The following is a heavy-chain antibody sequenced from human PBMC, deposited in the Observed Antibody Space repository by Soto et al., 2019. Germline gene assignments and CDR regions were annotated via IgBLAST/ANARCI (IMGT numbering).Heavy chain of an antibody. D-gene: IGHD1-1*01. CDR2: IRSKTYGGTT. CDR3: TGVKLHRSLDIGD. CDR1: GFTFGDYA. J-gene: IGHJ4*02. Sequence: GGSLRLSCTASGFTFGDYAMSWVRQAPGKGLEWVGFIRSKTYGGTTEYAASVKGRFTISRDDSKSIAYLQMNSLKTEDTAVYYWTGVKLHRSLDIGDWGQRTLVSVFS. V-gene: IGHV3-49*04.